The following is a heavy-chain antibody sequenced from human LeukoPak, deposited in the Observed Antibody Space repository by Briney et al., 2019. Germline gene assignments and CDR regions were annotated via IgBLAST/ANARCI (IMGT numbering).Heavy chain of an antibody. CDR1: GYTFTDYY. CDR2: VNPNSGDT. J-gene: IGHJ4*02. D-gene: IGHD2-2*01. CDR3: AKLDCTSNSCFDC. Sequence: ASVKVSCKASGYTFTDYYIHWVGQAPGQGIEWMGWVNPNSGDTNYAQKFQGRVTMTRDTSISTAYMELSRLRSDDTAVYYCAKLDCTSNSCFDCWGQGTLVTVSS. V-gene: IGHV1-2*02.